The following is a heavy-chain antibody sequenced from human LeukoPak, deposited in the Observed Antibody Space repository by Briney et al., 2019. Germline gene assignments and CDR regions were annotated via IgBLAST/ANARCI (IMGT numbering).Heavy chain of an antibody. CDR2: IIPIFGTA. CDR1: GGTFSSYA. CDR3: ARSEYSSSRLFDY. V-gene: IGHV1-69*05. Sequence: GASVKVSCKASGGTFSSYAISWVRQAPGQGLEWMGGIIPIFGTANYAQKFQGRVTITTDESTSTAYMELSSLRSEDTAVYYCARSEYSSSRLFDYWGQRTLVTVSS. J-gene: IGHJ4*02. D-gene: IGHD6-6*01.